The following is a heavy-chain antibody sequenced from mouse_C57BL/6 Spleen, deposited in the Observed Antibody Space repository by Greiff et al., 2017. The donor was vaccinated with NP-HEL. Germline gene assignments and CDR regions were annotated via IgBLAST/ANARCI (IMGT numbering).Heavy chain of an antibody. Sequence: EVMLVESGGGLVKPGGSLKLSCAASGFTFSSYAMSWVRQTPEKRLEWVATISDGGSYTYYPDNVKGRFTISRDNAKNNLYLQMSHLKSEDTAMYYCARASAYYGSRGYAMDYWGQGTSVTVSS. CDR1: GFTFSSYA. V-gene: IGHV5-4*03. D-gene: IGHD1-1*01. CDR2: ISDGGSYT. CDR3: ARASAYYGSRGYAMDY. J-gene: IGHJ4*01.